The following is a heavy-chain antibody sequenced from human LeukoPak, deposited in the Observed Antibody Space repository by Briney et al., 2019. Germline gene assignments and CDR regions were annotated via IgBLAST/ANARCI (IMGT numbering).Heavy chain of an antibody. J-gene: IGHJ5*02. D-gene: IGHD6-13*01. CDR3: ARGVRGNSSSWYNWFDP. CDR2: IYTRGST. V-gene: IGHV4-4*07. CDR1: GTSVSSYY. Sequence: SETLSLTCTVSGTSVSSYYWSWIRQPAGRGLEWIGRIYTRGSTNYNPSLQSRVTISVDTSKNQFSLKLSSVTAADTAVYYCARGVRGNSSSWYNWFDPWGQGTLVTVSS.